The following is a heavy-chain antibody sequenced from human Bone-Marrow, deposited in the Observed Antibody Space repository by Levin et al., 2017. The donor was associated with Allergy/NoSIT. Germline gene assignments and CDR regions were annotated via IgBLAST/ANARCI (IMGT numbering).Heavy chain of an antibody. CDR2: IDWDGTST. Sequence: GGSLRLSCAASGFTFDDYTMHWVRQVPGKGLEWVSLIDWDGTSTFYADSVKGRFTISRDNSKNSLYLQMNSLRSEDTAFYYCAKAVIPREARYFDSWGQGTLVTVSS. J-gene: IGHJ4*02. CDR3: AKAVIPREARYFDS. V-gene: IGHV3-43*01. CDR1: GFTFDDYT. D-gene: IGHD2-2*02.